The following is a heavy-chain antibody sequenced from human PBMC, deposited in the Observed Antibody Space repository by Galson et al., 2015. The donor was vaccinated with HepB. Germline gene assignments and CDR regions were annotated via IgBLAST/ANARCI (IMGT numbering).Heavy chain of an antibody. V-gene: IGHV3-23*01. Sequence: SLRLSCAASGFTFRNSAMSWVRQAPGKGLEWVSAIGTRADVGDTYYPDSVKGRFTISRDDSKNTLYLQMNSLRVEDTALYYCARQAVLGTGRIDYWGQGTLVTVSS. J-gene: IGHJ4*02. D-gene: IGHD6-19*01. CDR1: GFTFRNSA. CDR2: IGTRADVGDT. CDR3: ARQAVLGTGRIDY.